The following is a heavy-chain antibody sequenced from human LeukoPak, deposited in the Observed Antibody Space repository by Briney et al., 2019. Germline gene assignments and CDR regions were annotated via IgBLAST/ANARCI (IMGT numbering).Heavy chain of an antibody. CDR3: ARGYTSSWAYFDY. CDR1: GGSISSFY. V-gene: IGHV4-59*01. CDR2: IYNSGST. J-gene: IGHJ4*02. D-gene: IGHD6-13*01. Sequence: SETLSLTCTVSGGSISSFYWSWIRQSPGKGLEWIGYIYNSGSTDYNPSLKSRVTISVATSKSQFSLNLSSVTAADPAVYYCARGYTSSWAYFDYWGQGTLVTVSS.